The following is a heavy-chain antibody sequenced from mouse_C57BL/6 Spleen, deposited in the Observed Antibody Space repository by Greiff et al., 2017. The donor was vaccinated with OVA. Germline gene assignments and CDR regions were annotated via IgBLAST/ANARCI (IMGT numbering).Heavy chain of an antibody. V-gene: IGHV5-17*01. Sequence: EVKLQESGGGLVKPGGSLKLSCAASGFTFSDYGMHWVRQAPEKGLEWVAYISSGSSTIYYADTVKGRFTISRDNAKNTLFLQMTSLRSEDTAMYYCARDGNYGYFDYWGQGTTLTVSS. J-gene: IGHJ2*01. CDR1: GFTFSDYG. CDR2: ISSGSSTI. D-gene: IGHD2-1*01. CDR3: ARDGNYGYFDY.